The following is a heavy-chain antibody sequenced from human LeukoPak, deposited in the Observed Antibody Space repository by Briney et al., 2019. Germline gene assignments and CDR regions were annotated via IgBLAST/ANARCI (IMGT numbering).Heavy chain of an antibody. V-gene: IGHV1-69*05. D-gene: IGHD3-3*01. J-gene: IGHJ4*02. CDR3: ARTLFFGVVTRFDY. CDR2: IIPIFGTA. CDR1: GGTFSSYA. Sequence: SVKVSCKASGGTFSSYAISWVRQAPGQGLERMGRIIPIFGTANYAQKFQGRVTITTDGSTSTAYMELSSLRSEDTAVYYCARTLFFGVVTRFDYWGQGTLVTVSS.